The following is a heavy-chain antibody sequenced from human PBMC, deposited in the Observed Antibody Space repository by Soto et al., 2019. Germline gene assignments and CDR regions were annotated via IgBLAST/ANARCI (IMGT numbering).Heavy chain of an antibody. CDR1: GFTFSSYG. D-gene: IGHD3-10*01. Sequence: QVQLVESGGGVVQPGRSLRLSCAASGFTFSSYGMHWVRQAPGKGLEWVAVIWYDGSNKYYADSVKGRFTISRDNSKKXLXQQMTSMRAEDTAVYYCARGVRWFGELSNGENAFDIWGQGTMVTVSS. CDR3: ARGVRWFGELSNGENAFDI. CDR2: IWYDGSNK. V-gene: IGHV3-33*08. J-gene: IGHJ3*02.